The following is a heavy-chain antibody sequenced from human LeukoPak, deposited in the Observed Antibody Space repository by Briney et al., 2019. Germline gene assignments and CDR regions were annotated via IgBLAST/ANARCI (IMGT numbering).Heavy chain of an antibody. J-gene: IGHJ5*02. V-gene: IGHV4-59*01. CDR2: IYYSGST. CDR1: GGSISSYY. CDR3: ARARKLVTRVWFDP. Sequence: PSETLSLTCTVSGGSISSYYWSWIRQPPGKGLEWIGYIYYSGSTNYNPSLKSRVTISVDTSKNQFSLKLSSVTAADTAVYYCARARKLVTRVWFDPWGQGTLVTVSS. D-gene: IGHD6-13*01.